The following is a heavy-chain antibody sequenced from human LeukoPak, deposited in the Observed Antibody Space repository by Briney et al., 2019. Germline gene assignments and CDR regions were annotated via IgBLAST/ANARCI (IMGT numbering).Heavy chain of an antibody. CDR1: GFTFSSYS. CDR3: AKDHRITMVRGGVDY. D-gene: IGHD3-10*01. Sequence: PGGSLRLSCAASGFTFSSYSINWVRQAPGKGLEWVSSITRSSIYKYYADSVKGRFTISRDNSKNTLYLRMNSLRAEDTALYYCAKDHRITMVRGGVDYWGQGTLVTVSS. CDR2: ITRSSIYK. J-gene: IGHJ4*02. V-gene: IGHV3-21*04.